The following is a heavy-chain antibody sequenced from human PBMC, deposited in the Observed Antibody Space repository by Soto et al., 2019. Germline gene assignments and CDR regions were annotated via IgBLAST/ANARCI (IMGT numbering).Heavy chain of an antibody. CDR1: GYTFTSYD. CDR3: ARRRNYDFWCGYFTWFDP. J-gene: IGHJ5*02. CDR2: MNPNSGNT. Sequence: QVQLVQSGAEVKKPGASVKVSCKASGYTFTSYDINWVRQATGQGLEWMGWMNPNSGNTGYAQKFQGRVTMTRNTSISTAYMELSSLRYEDTAGYYCARRRNYDFWCGYFTWFDPWGQGTLVTVSS. D-gene: IGHD3-3*01. V-gene: IGHV1-8*01.